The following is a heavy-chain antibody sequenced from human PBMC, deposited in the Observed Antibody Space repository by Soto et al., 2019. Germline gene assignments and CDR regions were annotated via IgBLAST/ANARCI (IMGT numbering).Heavy chain of an antibody. J-gene: IGHJ4*02. D-gene: IGHD6-19*01. Sequence: PSETLSLTCTVSDGSISGNFLTWIRQPAGKGLEWIGRISSNGNTDYNPSLKRRVTMSIDTSKNHFSLDLISVTASDTAIYYCAREVWVAGLLYYFDFWGQGTLVTVSS. CDR1: DGSISGNF. CDR2: ISSNGNT. V-gene: IGHV4-4*07. CDR3: AREVWVAGLLYYFDF.